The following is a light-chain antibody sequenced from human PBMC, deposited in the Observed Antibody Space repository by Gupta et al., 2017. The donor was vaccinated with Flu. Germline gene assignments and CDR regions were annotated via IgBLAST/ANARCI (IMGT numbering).Light chain of an antibody. J-gene: IGLJ3*02. CDR2: STN. Sequence: QTVVTQEPSFTVSPVGTVTLTCASSTAAVTSGHYPNLFQQKPGQPPRALIYSTNNKHSWTPALFSSTLLGGKAALTLSGVQREDEAEYYCLLFYGGALVFGGGTKLTVL. CDR1: TAAVTSGHY. V-gene: IGLV7-43*01. CDR3: LLFYGGALV.